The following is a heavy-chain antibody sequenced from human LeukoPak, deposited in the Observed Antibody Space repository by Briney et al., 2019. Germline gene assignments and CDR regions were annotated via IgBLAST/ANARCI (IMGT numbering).Heavy chain of an antibody. J-gene: IGHJ4*02. CDR3: AKFTRADYVWGSYVDY. V-gene: IGHV3-30*02. D-gene: IGHD3-16*01. CDR1: GFTFSSYG. Sequence: PGGSLRLSCAASGFTFSSYGMHWVRQAPGKGLEWVAFIRYDGSNKYYADSVKGRFTISRDNSKNTLYLQMNSLRAEDTAAYYCAKFTRADYVWGSYVDYWGQGTLVTVSS. CDR2: IRYDGSNK.